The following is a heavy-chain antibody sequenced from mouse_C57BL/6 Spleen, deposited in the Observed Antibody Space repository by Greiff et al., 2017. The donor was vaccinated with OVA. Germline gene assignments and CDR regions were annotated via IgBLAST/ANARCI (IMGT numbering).Heavy chain of an antibody. J-gene: IGHJ4*01. CDR3: VINFHYAMDY. Sequence: VQLQQPGAELVKPGASVKMSCKASGYNFTSYWITWVKQRPGQGLEWIGDIYPGSGSTKYNEKFKSKATMTVDTSSNTAYMQLSSLTSDASAVYACVINFHYAMDYWGQGTSVTVSS. CDR1: GYNFTSYW. CDR2: IYPGSGST. V-gene: IGHV1-55*01. D-gene: IGHD1-2*01.